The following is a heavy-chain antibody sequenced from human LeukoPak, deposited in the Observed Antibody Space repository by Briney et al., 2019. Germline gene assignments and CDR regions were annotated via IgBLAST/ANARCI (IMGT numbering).Heavy chain of an antibody. V-gene: IGHV3-7*03. CDR3: ARGRLLLDY. CDR1: GFTFSSYW. CDR2: IKQDGSEE. D-gene: IGHD2-15*01. Sequence: PGGSLRLSCAASGFTFSSYWMSWVRQAPGKGLEWVANIKQDGSEEYYVDSVKGRVTISRDNTKNSLYLQMNSLRAEDTAVYYCARGRLLLDYWGQGTLVTVSS. J-gene: IGHJ4*02.